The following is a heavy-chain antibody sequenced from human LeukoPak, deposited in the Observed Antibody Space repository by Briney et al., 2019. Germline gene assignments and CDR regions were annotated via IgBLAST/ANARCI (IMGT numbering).Heavy chain of an antibody. D-gene: IGHD3-22*01. J-gene: IGHJ4*02. CDR1: GFTFSSYA. CDR3: ARDYYDSSGYYYVDY. V-gene: IGHV3-23*01. Sequence: GGPLRLSCAASGFTFSSYAMSWVRQAPGKGLEWVSAIGGSDGSTYYADSVKGRFTISRDNSKNALYLQMNSLRAEDTAVYYCARDYYDSSGYYYVDYWGQGTLVTVSS. CDR2: IGGSDGST.